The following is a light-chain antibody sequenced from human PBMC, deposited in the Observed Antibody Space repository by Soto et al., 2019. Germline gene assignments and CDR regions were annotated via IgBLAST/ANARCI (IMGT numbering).Light chain of an antibody. CDR3: SSYTSSSKDV. CDR1: SSDVGSYNR. J-gene: IGLJ1*01. Sequence: QSVLTQPPSVSGSPGQSVTISCTGTSSDVGSYNRVSWYQQPPGTAPKLMIYEVSNRPSGVPDRFSGSKSGNTASLTISGLQAEDEADYYCSSYTSSSKDVFGTGTKLTVL. CDR2: EVS. V-gene: IGLV2-18*02.